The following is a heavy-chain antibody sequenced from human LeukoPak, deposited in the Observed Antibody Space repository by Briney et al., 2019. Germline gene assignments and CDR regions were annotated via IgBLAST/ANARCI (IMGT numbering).Heavy chain of an antibody. CDR2: ISGSGGST. CDR3: AKDFLDNRERRYYMDV. Sequence: PGGSLRLSCAASGFTLSSYAMSWVRQAPGKGLEWVSGISGSGGSTYHADSVKGRFTISRDNSKNTLYLQMNSVRAEDTAVYYCAKDFLDNRERRYYMDVWGKGTTVTVSS. J-gene: IGHJ6*03. CDR1: GFTLSSYA. D-gene: IGHD1-1*01. V-gene: IGHV3-23*01.